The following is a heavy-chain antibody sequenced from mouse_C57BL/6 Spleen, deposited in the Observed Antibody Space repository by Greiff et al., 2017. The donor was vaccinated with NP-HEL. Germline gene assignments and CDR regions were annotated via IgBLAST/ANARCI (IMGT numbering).Heavy chain of an antibody. Sequence: QVQLQQSGAELMKPGASVKLSCKATGYTFTGYWIEWVKQRPGHGLEWIGEILPGSGSTNDNEKFKGKATFTADTSSNTAYMQLSSLTTEDSAIYYCARCSNYEGYWYFDVWGTGTTVTVSS. CDR1: GYTFTGYW. CDR2: ILPGSGST. D-gene: IGHD2-5*01. CDR3: ARCSNYEGYWYFDV. V-gene: IGHV1-9*01. J-gene: IGHJ1*03.